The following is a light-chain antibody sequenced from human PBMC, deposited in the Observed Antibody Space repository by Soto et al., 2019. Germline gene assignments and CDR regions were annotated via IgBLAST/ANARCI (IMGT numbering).Light chain of an antibody. V-gene: IGLV1-51*01. J-gene: IGLJ1*01. CDR2: DDD. Sequence: QSVMTQPPSVSAAPGQRVTISCYGSSSNIGGNSVSWYQQLPGTAPKLLIYDDDKPPSGSPDRFSGSKSGTAATLGITGLQTGDEDDYYCGSWDSSLSAYVFGTGTKLTVL. CDR1: SSNIGGNS. CDR3: GSWDSSLSAYV.